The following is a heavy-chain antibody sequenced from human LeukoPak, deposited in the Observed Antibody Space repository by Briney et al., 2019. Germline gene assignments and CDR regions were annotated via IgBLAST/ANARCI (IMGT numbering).Heavy chain of an antibody. D-gene: IGHD3-3*01. J-gene: IGHJ4*02. V-gene: IGHV3-11*04. Sequence: GGSLRLSCAASGFTSSDYYMSWIRQAPGKGLEWVSYISSSGSTIYYADSVKGRFTISRDNAKNSLYLQMNSLRAEDTAVYYCARDLSYDFWSGYLDYWGQGTLVTVSS. CDR1: GFTSSDYY. CDR2: ISSSGSTI. CDR3: ARDLSYDFWSGYLDY.